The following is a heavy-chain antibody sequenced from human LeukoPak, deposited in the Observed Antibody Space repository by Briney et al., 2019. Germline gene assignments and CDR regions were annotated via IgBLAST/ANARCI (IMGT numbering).Heavy chain of an antibody. Sequence: PGGSLRLSCAASGFTFSSYGMHWVRQAPGKGLEWVSSVSGTSEYICYADSVRGRFTISRDNAKNTVYLQMNSLRAEDTAVYYCAKGTYYYDSSGYSVDYWGQGTLVTVSS. CDR3: AKGTYYYDSSGYSVDY. V-gene: IGHV3-21*06. D-gene: IGHD3-22*01. J-gene: IGHJ4*02. CDR2: VSGTSEYI. CDR1: GFTFSSYG.